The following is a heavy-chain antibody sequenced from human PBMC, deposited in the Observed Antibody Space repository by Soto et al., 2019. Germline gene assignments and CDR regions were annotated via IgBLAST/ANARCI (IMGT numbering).Heavy chain of an antibody. Sequence: QVQLVESGGGVVQPGRSLRLSCAASGFTFSSYGMHWVRQAPGKGLEWVAVIWYDGSNKYYADSVKGRFTISRDNSKNTLYLQMNSLRAEDTAVYYWARDLGYCSGGSCDHYYYYYGMDVWGQGTTVTVSS. J-gene: IGHJ6*02. CDR2: IWYDGSNK. CDR1: GFTFSSYG. CDR3: ARDLGYCSGGSCDHYYYYYGMDV. D-gene: IGHD2-15*01. V-gene: IGHV3-33*01.